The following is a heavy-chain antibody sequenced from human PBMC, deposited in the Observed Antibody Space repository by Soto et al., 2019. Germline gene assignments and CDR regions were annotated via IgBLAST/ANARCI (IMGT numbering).Heavy chain of an antibody. V-gene: IGHV3-48*01. D-gene: IGHD2-15*01. CDR1: GFTFSSYS. CDR3: ATSYCSCGNCYYNFGDYYYFMYV. J-gene: IGHJ6*03. Sequence: GGSLRLSCAASGFTFSSYSMNWVRQAPGKGLEWVSYISSSSSTIYYADSVKGRLTISRDNAKNSLYLQMNSLRAEDTAVYYCATSYCSCGNCYYNFGDYYYFMYVWKRGTTVTVSS. CDR2: ISSSSSTI.